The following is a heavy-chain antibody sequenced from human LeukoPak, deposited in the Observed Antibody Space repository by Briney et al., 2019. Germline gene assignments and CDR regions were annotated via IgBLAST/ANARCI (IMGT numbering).Heavy chain of an antibody. D-gene: IGHD6-13*01. CDR2: IWYDGSNK. Sequence: GGSLRLSCAASGFTFSSYWMSWVRQAPGKGLEWVAVIWYDGSNKYYADSVKGRFTISRDNSKNTLYLQMNSLRAEDTAVYYCTRDPYSSSWYNIYYYYGMDVWGQGTTVTVSS. CDR1: GFTFSSYW. CDR3: TRDPYSSSWYNIYYYYGMDV. J-gene: IGHJ6*02. V-gene: IGHV3-33*08.